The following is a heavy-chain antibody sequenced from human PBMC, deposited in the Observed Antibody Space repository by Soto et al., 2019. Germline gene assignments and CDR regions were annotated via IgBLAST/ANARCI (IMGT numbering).Heavy chain of an antibody. D-gene: IGHD1-1*01. CDR3: TTPAIPVDGTQPFNY. J-gene: IGHJ4*02. CDR1: GFTFSSAP. V-gene: IGHV3-15*01. Sequence: EVQLVESGGGFVKPGESLTLSCAASGFTFSSAPMSWVRQAPGKGLEWVGRIKPNTNDGAIDYLAPVKGRFTLSRDDSKNTWDLQMNSLKIEDSALYYCTTPAIPVDGTQPFNYWGQGAVVTVSS. CDR2: IKPNTNDGAI.